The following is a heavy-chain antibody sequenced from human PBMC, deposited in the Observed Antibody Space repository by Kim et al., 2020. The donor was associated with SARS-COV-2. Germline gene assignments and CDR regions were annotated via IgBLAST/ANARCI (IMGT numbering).Heavy chain of an antibody. D-gene: IGHD3-22*01. V-gene: IGHV3-11*01. J-gene: IGHJ4*02. CDR1: GFSFSDYY. CDR3: ARFSSGYYYGPFDY. Sequence: GGSLRLSCAASGFSFSDYYMSWIRQAPGKGLEWVSYITSSGSTIYYADSVKGRFTVSRDNAKNSLYLQMNSLRAEDTAVYYCARFSSGYYYGPFDYWGQGILVTASS. CDR2: ITSSGSTI.